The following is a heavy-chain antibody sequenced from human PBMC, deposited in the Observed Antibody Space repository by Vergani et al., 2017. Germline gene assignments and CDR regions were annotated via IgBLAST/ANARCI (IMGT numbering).Heavy chain of an antibody. J-gene: IGHJ6*02. Sequence: QVQLVQSGAEVKKPGASVKVSCKASGYTFTSYYMHWVRQAPGQGLEWMGIINPGGGSTSYAQKFQGRVTMTRDTSTSTVYMELSSLRSEDTAVYYCARGAAAPLYYYYGMDVWGQGTTVTVSS. D-gene: IGHD6-13*01. CDR2: INPGGGST. CDR1: GYTFTSYY. V-gene: IGHV1-46*03. CDR3: ARGAAAPLYYYYGMDV.